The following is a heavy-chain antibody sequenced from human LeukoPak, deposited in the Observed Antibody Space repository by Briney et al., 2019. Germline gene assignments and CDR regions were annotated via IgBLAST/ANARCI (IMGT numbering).Heavy chain of an antibody. V-gene: IGHV4-4*02. Sequence: PSETLSLTCGVSGGSISNTNWWSWVRQPPGQGLEWIGEISLTGLTHYNPSLESRVTVSLDKSKNQLSLNLTSVTAADTAVYYCSREDGASSPFGYWGQGTLVTVLS. J-gene: IGHJ4*02. CDR1: GGSISNTNW. D-gene: IGHD5-24*01. CDR2: ISLTGLT. CDR3: SREDGASSPFGY.